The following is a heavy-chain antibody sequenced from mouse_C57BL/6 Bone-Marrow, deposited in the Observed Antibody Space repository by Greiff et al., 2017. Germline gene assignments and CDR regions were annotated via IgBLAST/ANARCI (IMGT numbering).Heavy chain of an antibody. CDR3: ARSRDIRRASAMDY. CDR1: GYTFTSYW. Sequence: QVQLQQPGAELVKPGASVKMSCKASGYTFTSYWITWVKQRPGQGLEWIGDIYPGSGSTNYNEKFKSKATLTVDTSSSTAYMQRSSLTSEDSAVYYSARSRDIRRASAMDYWGQGTSVTVSS. CDR2: IYPGSGST. J-gene: IGHJ4*01. D-gene: IGHD3-3*01. V-gene: IGHV1-55*01.